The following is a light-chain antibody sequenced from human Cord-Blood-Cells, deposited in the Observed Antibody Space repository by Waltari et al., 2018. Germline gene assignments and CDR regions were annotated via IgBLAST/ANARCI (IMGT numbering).Light chain of an antibody. J-gene: IGLJ3*02. Sequence: QSALTQPASVSGSPGQSITISCTGTSSDVGSSNLVSWYQQHPGKAPKLMIYEGSKRPSGVSNRVSGSKSGNTASLTSSGLQAEDEADYYCCSYAGSSTLVFGGGTKLTVL. V-gene: IGLV2-23*01. CDR1: SSDVGSSNL. CDR3: CSYAGSSTLV. CDR2: EGS.